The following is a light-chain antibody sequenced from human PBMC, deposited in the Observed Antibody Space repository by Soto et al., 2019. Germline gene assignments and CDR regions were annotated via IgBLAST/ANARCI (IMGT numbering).Light chain of an antibody. CDR3: SSYTSNNSPYV. CDR1: SSDVGGYNY. V-gene: IGLV2-14*01. Sequence: SALTQPASVSGSPGQSITISCTGTSSDVGGYNYVSWYQQHPGKAPRLMIHEVSDRPSGVSNRFSGSKSGNTASLTISGLQAEDEATYYCSSYTSNNSPYVFGSGTKVTVL. CDR2: EVS. J-gene: IGLJ1*01.